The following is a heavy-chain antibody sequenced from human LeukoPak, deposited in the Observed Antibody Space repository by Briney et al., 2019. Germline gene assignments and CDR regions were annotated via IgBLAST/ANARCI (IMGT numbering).Heavy chain of an antibody. J-gene: IGHJ5*02. D-gene: IGHD2-2*01. Sequence: PGRSLRLSCAASGFTFSSYGMLWVRQAPGKGLEWVAVIWYDGSNKYYADSVKGRFTISRDNSKNTLYLQMNSLRAEDTAVYYCARCRGPGVPAMRCWFDPWGQGTLVTVSS. CDR2: IWYDGSNK. CDR1: GFTFSSYG. V-gene: IGHV3-33*01. CDR3: ARCRGPGVPAMRCWFDP.